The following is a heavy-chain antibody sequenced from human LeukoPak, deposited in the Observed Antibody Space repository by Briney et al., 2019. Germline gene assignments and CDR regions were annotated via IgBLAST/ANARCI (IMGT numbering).Heavy chain of an antibody. Sequence: PGGSLRLSCAASGFTFSSYWMHWVRQAPGKGLVWVSRINSDGSSTSYADSVKGRFTISRDNAKNTLYLQMNSLRAEDMAVYYCARLVDDYLDAFDIWGQGTMVTVSS. V-gene: IGHV3-74*01. J-gene: IGHJ3*02. D-gene: IGHD5-24*01. CDR1: GFTFSSYW. CDR3: ARLVDDYLDAFDI. CDR2: INSDGSST.